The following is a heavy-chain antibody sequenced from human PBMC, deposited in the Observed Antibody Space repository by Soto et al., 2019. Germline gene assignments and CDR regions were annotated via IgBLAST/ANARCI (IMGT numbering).Heavy chain of an antibody. D-gene: IGHD2-15*01. CDR3: AKLMAVVVAATTDY. V-gene: IGHV3-23*01. J-gene: IGHJ4*02. CDR2: ISGSGGST. CDR1: GFTFSSYA. Sequence: GGSLRLSCAASGFTFSSYAMSWVRQAPGKGLEWVSAISGSGGSTYYADSVKGRFTISRDNSKNTLYLQMNSLRAEDTAVYYCAKLMAVVVAATTDYWGQGTLVTVSS.